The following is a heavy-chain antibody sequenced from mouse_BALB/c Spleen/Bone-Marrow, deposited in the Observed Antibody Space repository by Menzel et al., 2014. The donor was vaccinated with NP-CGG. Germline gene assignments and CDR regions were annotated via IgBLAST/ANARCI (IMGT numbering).Heavy chain of an antibody. CDR3: VTSTYFDV. Sequence: EVQLVESGGGLVQPKGSLKLSCAASGFTFNTYAMNWVRQAPGKGLKRVARIRSKSNNYATYYADSVKDRFTISRDDSQSMLYLQMNNLKTEDTAMYYCVTSTYFDVWGAGTTVTVSS. CDR1: GFTFNTYA. CDR2: IRSKSNNYAT. D-gene: IGHD6-1*01. V-gene: IGHV10-1*02. J-gene: IGHJ1*01.